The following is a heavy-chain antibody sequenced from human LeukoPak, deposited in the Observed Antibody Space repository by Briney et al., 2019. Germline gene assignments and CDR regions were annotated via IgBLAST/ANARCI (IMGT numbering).Heavy chain of an antibody. J-gene: IGHJ6*02. CDR1: GYTFTSYD. V-gene: IGHV1-8*01. Sequence: ASVKVSCKASGYTFTSYDINWVRQATGQGLEWMGWMNPNSGNTGYAQKSQGRVTMTRNTSISTAYMELSSLRSEDTAVYYCARSALRAKCMDVWGQGTTVTVSS. CDR2: MNPNSGNT. CDR3: ARSALRAKCMDV. D-gene: IGHD2-2*01.